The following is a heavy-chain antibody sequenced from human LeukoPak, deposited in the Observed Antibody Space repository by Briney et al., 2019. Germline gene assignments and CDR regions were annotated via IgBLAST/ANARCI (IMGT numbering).Heavy chain of an antibody. Sequence: ASVRVSCKASGYTFTSYYMHWVRQAPGQGLEWMGIINPSGGSTSYAQKFQGRVTMTRDTSTSTVYMELSSLRSEDTAVYYCARVARNYYYYYYMDVWGKGTTVTVSS. V-gene: IGHV1-46*01. CDR1: GYTFTSYY. CDR2: INPSGGST. CDR3: ARVARNYYYYYYMDV. J-gene: IGHJ6*03.